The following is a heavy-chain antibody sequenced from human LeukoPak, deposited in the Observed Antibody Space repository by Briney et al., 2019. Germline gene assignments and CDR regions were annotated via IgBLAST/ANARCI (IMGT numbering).Heavy chain of an antibody. V-gene: IGHV3-7*01. D-gene: IGHD3-10*01. CDR2: IKDDGSEK. CDR3: ERTIRGY. CDR1: GFTFSNYW. J-gene: IGHJ4*02. Sequence: PGGSLRLSCAASGFTFSNYWMSWVRQAPGKGLEWVANIKDDGSEKYYVDSVKGRFTISRDNAKNSLYLQMNSLRDEDTAMYYCERTIRGYWGQGALVTVSS.